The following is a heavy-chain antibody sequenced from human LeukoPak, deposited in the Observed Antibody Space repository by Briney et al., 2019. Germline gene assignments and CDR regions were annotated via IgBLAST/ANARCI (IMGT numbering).Heavy chain of an antibody. CDR2: ISYDGSNK. D-gene: IGHD4-17*01. CDR3: ARDPDYATQVGYIDY. CDR1: GFTFSRYA. V-gene: IGHV3-30-3*01. J-gene: IGHJ4*02. Sequence: GGSLRLSCAASGFTFSRYALHWVRQTPGRGLEWVAIISYDGSNKYYAVSVKGRFTISRDNSKNTLYLQMNSLRAEDTAVYYCARDPDYATQVGYIDYWGQGTLVTVSS.